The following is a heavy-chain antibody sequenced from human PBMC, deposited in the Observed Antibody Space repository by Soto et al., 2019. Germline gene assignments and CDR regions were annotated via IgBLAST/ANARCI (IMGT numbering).Heavy chain of an antibody. V-gene: IGHV1-24*01. Sequence: ASVKVSCKVSGYTLTELSMHWVRQAPGKGLEWMGGFDPEDGETIYAQKFQGRVTMTEDTSTDTAYMELSSLRSEDTAVYYCATLQNWNYWFDPWGHGTLVTVSS. J-gene: IGHJ5*02. CDR1: GYTLTELS. CDR2: FDPEDGET. CDR3: ATLQNWNYWFDP. D-gene: IGHD1-7*01.